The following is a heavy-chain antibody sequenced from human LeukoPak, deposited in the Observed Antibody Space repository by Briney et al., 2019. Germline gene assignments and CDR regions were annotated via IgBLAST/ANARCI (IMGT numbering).Heavy chain of an antibody. CDR2: IGTAGDT. CDR3: VRGSTVTYNMDV. D-gene: IGHD4-17*01. Sequence: PGGSLRLSCAASGFLFTNYDMHWVRQPTGKGLEWVATIGTAGDTYYAGSVKGRFTISRENGKSSLYLQISSLRAGDTAVYYCVRGSTVTYNMDVWGQGTTVSVSS. CDR1: GFLFTNYD. J-gene: IGHJ6*03. V-gene: IGHV3-13*01.